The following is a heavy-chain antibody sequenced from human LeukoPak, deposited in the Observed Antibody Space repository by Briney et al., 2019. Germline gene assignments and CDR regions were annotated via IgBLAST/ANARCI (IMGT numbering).Heavy chain of an antibody. J-gene: IGHJ4*02. CDR2: IYHSGST. V-gene: IGHV4-30-2*01. CDR3: ARVRVVVVTRLSVPYYFDY. Sequence: SETLSLTCTVSGGSISSGGYYWSWIRQPPGKGLEWIGYIYHSGSTYYNPSLKSRVTISVDRSKNQFSLKLSSVTAADTAVYYCARVRVVVVTRLSVPYYFDYWGQGTLVTVST. D-gene: IGHD4-23*01. CDR1: GGSISSGGYY.